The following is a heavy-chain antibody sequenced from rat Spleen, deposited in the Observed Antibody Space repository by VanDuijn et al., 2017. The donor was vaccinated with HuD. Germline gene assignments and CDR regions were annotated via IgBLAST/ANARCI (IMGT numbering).Heavy chain of an antibody. J-gene: IGHJ4*01. CDR2: MWSGGST. CDR3: ARAPGNGYVMDA. Sequence: QVQLMESGPGLVQPSETLSLTCTVSGFSLTSYSVHWVRQPPGKGLEWMGVMWSGGSTEYNSALKSRLSISRDTSKNHIFLKMNSLQSEDTTTYYCARAPGNGYVMDAWGQGASVTVSS. D-gene: IGHD5-1*01. V-gene: IGHV2-45*01. CDR1: GFSLTSYS.